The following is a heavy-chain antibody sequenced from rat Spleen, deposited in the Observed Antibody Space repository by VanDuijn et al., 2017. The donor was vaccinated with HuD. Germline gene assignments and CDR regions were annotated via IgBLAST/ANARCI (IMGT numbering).Heavy chain of an antibody. CDR1: GISFTDYS. Sequence: EVQVKESGPGLVQPSQTLSLTCTVSGISFTDYSVHWVRQPPGKGLEWMGGMWSGGSTEYNSALKSRLSISRDTSKNHIFLKINSLQSEDTATYHCARAPGNGYVMDAWGQGASVTVSS. J-gene: IGHJ4*01. CDR2: MWSGGST. CDR3: ARAPGNGYVMDA. V-gene: IGHV2S63*01. D-gene: IGHD5-1*01.